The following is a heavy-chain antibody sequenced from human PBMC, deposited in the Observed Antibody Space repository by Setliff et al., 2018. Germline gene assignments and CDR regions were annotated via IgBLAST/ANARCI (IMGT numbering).Heavy chain of an antibody. CDR3: TTVTTTRIAVTGRGANYYYMDV. CDR2: IKRRGDGGTI. J-gene: IGHJ6*03. V-gene: IGHV3-15*07. CDR1: GFSFSDAW. Sequence: GGSLRLSCAASGFSFSDAWMNWVRQAPGKGLEWVGRIKRRGDGGTIDYAAPVKGRFTISREDSKDTLYLQMNSLRSEDTAVYFCTTVTTTRIAVTGRGANYYYMDVWGKGTPVTVSS. D-gene: IGHD6-19*01.